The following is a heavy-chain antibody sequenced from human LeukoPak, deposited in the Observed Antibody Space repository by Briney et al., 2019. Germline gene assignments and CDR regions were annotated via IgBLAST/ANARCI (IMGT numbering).Heavy chain of an antibody. CDR3: VKEANGFDM. D-gene: IGHD2-8*01. Sequence: GGSLTLSCAASGFTFSSHPMNWVRQAPGKGLEWVGVISNDGRFTHYADSVKGRFHISIDNSKSTLEIQINSLRAEDTAVYSCVKEANGFDMWGLGTMVTVSS. J-gene: IGHJ3*02. CDR1: GFTFSSHP. V-gene: IGHV3-30*04. CDR2: ISNDGRFT.